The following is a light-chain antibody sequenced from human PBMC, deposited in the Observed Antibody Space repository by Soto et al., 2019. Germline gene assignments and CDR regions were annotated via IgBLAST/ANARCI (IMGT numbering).Light chain of an antibody. Sequence: EIVLTQSPGTLSLSPGERATLSCRASQSVSSKYLAWYQQKPGQAPRVLIYGTSIRASGVPERFSGGGSGTDFTLTITRLEPEDFAVYYCQQYGSSLFTFGRGTKVDF. CDR2: GTS. CDR1: QSVSSKY. CDR3: QQYGSSLFT. V-gene: IGKV3-20*01. J-gene: IGKJ3*01.